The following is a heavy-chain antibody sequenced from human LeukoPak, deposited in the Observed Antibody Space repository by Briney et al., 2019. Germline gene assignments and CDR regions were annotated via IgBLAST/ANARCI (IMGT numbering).Heavy chain of an antibody. D-gene: IGHD3-10*01. J-gene: IGHJ4*02. CDR3: ARVKAGYYGSGSYYLDY. CDR2: IIPIFGTP. Sequence: SVKVSCKASGGTFSSYGISWVRQAPGQGLEWMGGIIPIFGTPDYAQKFQGRVTISADESTSTAYMELSRLRSEDTAVYYCARVKAGYYGSGSYYLDYWGQGTLVTVSS. CDR1: GGTFSSYG. V-gene: IGHV1-69*13.